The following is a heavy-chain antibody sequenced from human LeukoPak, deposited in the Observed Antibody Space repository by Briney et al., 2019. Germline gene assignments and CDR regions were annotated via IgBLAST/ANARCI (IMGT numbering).Heavy chain of an antibody. CDR2: TYYRSKWYY. Sequence: SQTLSLTCAISGDSVSSNSAAWNWIRQSPSRGLEWLGRTYYRSKWYYDYAVAVKSRISINPDTTKNQFSLQLSSVTPEDTAVYYCAAANIAVAGSRPFWFDPWGQGTLVTVSS. J-gene: IGHJ5*02. CDR1: GDSVSSNSAA. D-gene: IGHD6-19*01. CDR3: AAANIAVAGSRPFWFDP. V-gene: IGHV6-1*01.